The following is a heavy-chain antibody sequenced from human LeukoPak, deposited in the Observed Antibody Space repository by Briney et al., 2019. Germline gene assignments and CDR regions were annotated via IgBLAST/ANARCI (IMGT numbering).Heavy chain of an antibody. CDR2: INWDADHT. J-gene: IGHJ4*02. CDR3: AKGDDSSGNYGNFDY. V-gene: IGHV3-43D*03. D-gene: IGHD3-22*01. CDR1: GFTFDDYA. Sequence: GGSLRLSCAASGFTFDDYAMHWVRQAPGKGLEWVSLINWDADHTNYADSVKGRFTISRDNSKNSLYLQMNSLRTEDTAFYYCAKGDDSSGNYGNFDYWGQGTLVTVSS.